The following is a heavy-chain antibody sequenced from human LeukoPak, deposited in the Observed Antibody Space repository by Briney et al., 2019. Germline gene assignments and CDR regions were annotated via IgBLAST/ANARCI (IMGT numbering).Heavy chain of an antibody. J-gene: IGHJ4*02. D-gene: IGHD3-10*01. V-gene: IGHV3-66*01. CDR1: GFTVSSNY. CDR2: IYSGGST. Sequence: GGSLRLSCAASGFTVSSNYMSWVRQAPGKGLEWVSVIYSGGSTYYADSVKGRFTISRDNSKNTLYLQMNSLRAEDTAVYYCAKASLLWFGELPEWGQGTLVTVSS. CDR3: AKASLLWFGELPE.